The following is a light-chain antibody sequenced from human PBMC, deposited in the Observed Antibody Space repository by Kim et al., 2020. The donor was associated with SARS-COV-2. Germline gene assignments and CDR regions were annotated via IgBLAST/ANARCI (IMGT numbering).Light chain of an antibody. V-gene: IGLV7-46*01. CDR3: LLFYGGVRV. Sequence: PGGTGTLPCGSRTGPVTSGHYPYWLQQKPGQVPRTLIYDISNKHSWTPARFSGSLVGDKAALTLSGAQPEDEAAYYCLLFYGGVRVFGGGTKLTVL. CDR2: DIS. J-gene: IGLJ3*02. CDR1: TGPVTSGHY.